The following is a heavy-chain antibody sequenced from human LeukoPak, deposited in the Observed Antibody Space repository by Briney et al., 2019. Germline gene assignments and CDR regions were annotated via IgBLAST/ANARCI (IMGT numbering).Heavy chain of an antibody. CDR3: ARITHYYDTSGSNTFDY. CDR2: INPSGGST. CDR1: GYTFTSYY. D-gene: IGHD3-22*01. Sequence: ASVKVSRKASGYTFTSYYMHWVRQAPGQGLEWMGIINPSGGSTSYAQKFQGRVTMTRDTSISTAYMELSGLTSDDTAVYYCARITHYYDTSGSNTFDYWGQGTLVTVSS. J-gene: IGHJ4*02. V-gene: IGHV1-46*01.